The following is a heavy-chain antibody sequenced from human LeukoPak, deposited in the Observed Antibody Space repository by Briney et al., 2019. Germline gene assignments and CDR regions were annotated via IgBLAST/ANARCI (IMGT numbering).Heavy chain of an antibody. V-gene: IGHV3-23*01. J-gene: IGHJ3*02. D-gene: IGHD1-26*01. CDR1: GFTFSSYA. CDR3: AKDRRRGSYYAATLDI. Sequence: PGGSLRLSCAASGFTFSSYAMSWVRQAPGKRLEWVSGISDSGDITYYADSVKGRFTISRDNSKTTLYVPMNSLRVEDTAVYYCAKDRRRGSYYAATLDIWGQGTMVTVSS. CDR2: ISDSGDIT.